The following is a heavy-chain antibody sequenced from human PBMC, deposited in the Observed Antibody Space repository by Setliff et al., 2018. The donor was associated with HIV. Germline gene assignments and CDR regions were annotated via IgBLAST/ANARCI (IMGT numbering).Heavy chain of an antibody. D-gene: IGHD3-10*01. CDR3: ARNRVPSSL. Sequence: SETLSLTCTVSGYSISSVSYWSWIRQPPGKGLEWIGSIYYTGSTDYNPSLMSRVTISLDTPKNQFSLKLNSVIAADTAVYYCARNRVPSSLWGQGTLVTVSS. CDR1: GYSISSVSY. CDR2: IYYTGST. V-gene: IGHV4-38-2*02. J-gene: IGHJ4*02.